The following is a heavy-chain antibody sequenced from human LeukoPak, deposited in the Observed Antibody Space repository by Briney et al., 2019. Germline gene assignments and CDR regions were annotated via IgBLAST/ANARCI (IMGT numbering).Heavy chain of an antibody. CDR1: GGSISSSSYY. CDR2: IYYSGST. D-gene: IGHD3-22*01. J-gene: IGHJ4*02. Sequence: SETLSLTCTVSGGSISSSSYYWGWIRQPPGKGLEWIGSIYYSGSTNYNPSLKSRVTISVDTSKNQFSLKLSSVTAADTAVYYCARGYYDSSGYPNDYWGQGTLVTVSS. CDR3: ARGYYDSSGYPNDY. V-gene: IGHV4-39*07.